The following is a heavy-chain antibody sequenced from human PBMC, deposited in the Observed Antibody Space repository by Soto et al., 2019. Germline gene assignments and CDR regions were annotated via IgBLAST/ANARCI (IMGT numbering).Heavy chain of an antibody. Sequence: QVQLVQSGAEVKKPGASVKVSCKASGYTFTSYGISWVRQAPGQGLEWMRWISAYNGNTNYAQKLQGRVTMTTDTSTSTAYMELRSLRSDDTAVYYCARGRIAIFGVVIIPNDAFDIWGQGTMVTVSS. V-gene: IGHV1-18*01. CDR2: ISAYNGNT. CDR1: GYTFTSYG. J-gene: IGHJ3*02. CDR3: ARGRIAIFGVVIIPNDAFDI. D-gene: IGHD3-3*01.